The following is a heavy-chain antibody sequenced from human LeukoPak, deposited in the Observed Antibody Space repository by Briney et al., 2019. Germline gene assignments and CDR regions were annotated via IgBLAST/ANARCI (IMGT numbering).Heavy chain of an antibody. V-gene: IGHV3-30*18. J-gene: IGHJ4*02. CDR3: AKSQDDYLDY. CDR1: GFTFSSYG. Sequence: GGSLRLSCTASGFTFSSYGMHWVRQAPGKGLEWVAVISYDGSNIYYADSVKGRFTISRDNSKNTVYLQMNSLRVEDTAVYYCAKSQDDYLDYWGQGTLVTVSS. D-gene: IGHD5-24*01. CDR2: ISYDGSNI.